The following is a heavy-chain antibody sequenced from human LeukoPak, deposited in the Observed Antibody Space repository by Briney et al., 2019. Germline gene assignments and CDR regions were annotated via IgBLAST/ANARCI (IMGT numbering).Heavy chain of an antibody. CDR2: VNPNSGHT. Sequence: ASVKVSCKASGYTFTSYDVNWVRQATGQGLEWMGWVNPNSGHTGYAQKFQGRVTMTTNTSISTAYMELSSLRSEDTAVYYCARGRREDIVVVLAMYYFDYWGQGTLVTVSS. CDR3: ARGRREDIVVVLAMYYFDY. V-gene: IGHV1-8*01. CDR1: GYTFTSYD. D-gene: IGHD2-15*01. J-gene: IGHJ4*02.